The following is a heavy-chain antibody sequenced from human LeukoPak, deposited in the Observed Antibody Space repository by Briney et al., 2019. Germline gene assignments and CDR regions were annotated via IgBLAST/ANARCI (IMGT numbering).Heavy chain of an antibody. V-gene: IGHV1-8*03. D-gene: IGHD1-7*01. CDR3: AKALRTTTGWFDP. CDR2: MNPNSGNT. J-gene: IGHJ5*02. CDR1: GNMFTFPTYD. Sequence: ASVKVSCKASGNMFTFPTYDINWVRQAPGQGLEWMGWMNPNSGNTGYAQRFQDRVTLTWDTSISTAYMELSSLRSEDTAVYYCAKALRTTTGWFDPWGQGTLVTVSS.